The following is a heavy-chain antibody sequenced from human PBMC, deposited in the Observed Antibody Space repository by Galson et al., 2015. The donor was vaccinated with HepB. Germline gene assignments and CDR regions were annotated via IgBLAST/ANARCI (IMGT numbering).Heavy chain of an antibody. V-gene: IGHV3-9*01. CDR1: GFIFDDYA. CDR2: INWDSANT. CDR3: AKASYSGSYGPFGGDGFDS. Sequence: SLRLSCAGSGFIFDDYAMHWVRQAPGKGLEWVSGINWDSANTGYADSVQGRFTLSRDNAKKSLYPQMNSLRAEDTALYYCAKASYSGSYGPFGGDGFDSWGQGTLVTVSS. J-gene: IGHJ4*02. D-gene: IGHD1-26*01.